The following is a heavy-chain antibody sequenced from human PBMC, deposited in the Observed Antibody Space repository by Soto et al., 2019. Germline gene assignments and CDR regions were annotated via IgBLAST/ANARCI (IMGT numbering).Heavy chain of an antibody. J-gene: IGHJ4*02. CDR2: INRSGGST. CDR3: ARYSIYDSSGYYYDY. CDR1: GYTFTSYY. Sequence: ASVKVSCKASGYTFTSYYMHWVRQAPGQGLEWMGIINRSGGSTSYAQKFQGRVTMTRDTSTGTVYMELSSLRSEDTAVYYCARYSIYDSSGYYYDYWGQGTLVTVSS. D-gene: IGHD3-22*01. V-gene: IGHV1-46*01.